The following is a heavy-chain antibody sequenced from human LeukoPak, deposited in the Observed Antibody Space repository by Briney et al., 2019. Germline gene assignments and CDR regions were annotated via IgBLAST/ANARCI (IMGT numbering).Heavy chain of an antibody. CDR1: GFTFSSYA. CDR2: ISSNGGST. J-gene: IGHJ5*02. CDR3: VRQMIRFWFDP. V-gene: IGHV3-64*01. Sequence: PGGSLRLSCAASGFTFSSYAMHWVRQAPGKGLEYVSAISSNGGSTYYANSVKGRFTISRDNSKNTLYLQMGSLRAEDMAVYYCVRQMIRFWFDPWGQGTLVTVSS. D-gene: IGHD3-16*01.